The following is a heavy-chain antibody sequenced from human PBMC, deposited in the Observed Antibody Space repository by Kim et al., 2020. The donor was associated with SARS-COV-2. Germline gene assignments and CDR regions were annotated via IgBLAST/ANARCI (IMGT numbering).Heavy chain of an antibody. J-gene: IGHJ6*02. V-gene: IGHV1-69*13. CDR1: GGTFSSYA. CDR2: IIPIFGTA. Sequence: SVKVSCKASGGTFSSYAISWVRQAPGQGLEWMGGIIPIFGTANYAQKFQGRVTITADESTSTAYMELSSLRSEDTAVYYCARDGGYGGNKRSPKIYYYGMDVWGQGTTVTVSS. CDR3: ARDGGYGGNKRSPKIYYYGMDV. D-gene: IGHD4-17*01.